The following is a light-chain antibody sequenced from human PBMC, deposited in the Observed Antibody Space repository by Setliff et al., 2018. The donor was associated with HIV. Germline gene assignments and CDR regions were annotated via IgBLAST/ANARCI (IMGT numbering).Light chain of an antibody. CDR3: ASWDDGLDGWV. J-gene: IGLJ3*02. V-gene: IGLV1-44*01. Sequence: QSVLTQPPSASGTPGQRVSISCSGSSSNIGNNAANWYQQVPGTAPKLLIFSDSHRPSGVPDRFSGSKSGTSASLAISGLQSGDEADYYCASWDDGLDGWVFGGGTQRTVL. CDR1: SSNIGNNA. CDR2: SDS.